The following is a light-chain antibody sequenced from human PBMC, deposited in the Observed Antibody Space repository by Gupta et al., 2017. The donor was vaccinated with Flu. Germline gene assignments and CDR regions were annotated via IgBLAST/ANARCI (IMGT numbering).Light chain of an antibody. CDR3: QLSDSSSDHWV. V-gene: IGLV3-21*01. CDR2: YDV. Sequence: GKTATITCGGDNIASKSLHWYQQKPGQDPVRVVLYDVDRPSGIPERCSGSNSANTATLKTSRVEAGDEADDYCQLSDSSSDHWVFGGGTKLTVL. CDR1: NIASKS. J-gene: IGLJ3*02.